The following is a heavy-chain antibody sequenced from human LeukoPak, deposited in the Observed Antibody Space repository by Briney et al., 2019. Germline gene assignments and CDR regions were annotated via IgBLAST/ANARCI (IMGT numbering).Heavy chain of an antibody. CDR3: ARDVGTTMFDY. V-gene: IGHV3-23*01. D-gene: IGHD1-26*01. CDR2: ISGSGDAT. Sequence: GGSLRLSCEASGFTFNNYAMAWVRQAPGKGLEWVSTISGSGDATHYADSVKGRFTISRDNSRNTLYLQLNSLRVEDTAVYYCARDVGTTMFDYWGQGTLVTVSS. J-gene: IGHJ4*02. CDR1: GFTFNNYA.